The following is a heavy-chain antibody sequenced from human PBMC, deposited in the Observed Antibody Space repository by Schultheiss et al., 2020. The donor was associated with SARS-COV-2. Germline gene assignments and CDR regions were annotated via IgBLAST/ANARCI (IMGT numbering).Heavy chain of an antibody. J-gene: IGHJ5*02. CDR1: GGSFSGYY. Sequence: SETLSLTCAVYGGSFSGYYWSWIRQPPGKGLEWIGEINHSGSTNYNPSLKSRVTISVDTSKNQFSLKLSSVTAADTAVYYCAIGGRAVVIAIRRVGLWFDPWGQGTLVTVSS. D-gene: IGHD2-21*01. CDR2: INHSGST. CDR3: AIGGRAVVIAIRRVGLWFDP. V-gene: IGHV4-34*01.